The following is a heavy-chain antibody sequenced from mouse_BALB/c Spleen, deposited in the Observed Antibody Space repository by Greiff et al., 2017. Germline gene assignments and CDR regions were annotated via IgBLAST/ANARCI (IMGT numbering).Heavy chain of an antibody. V-gene: IGHV4-1*02. CDR2: INPDSSTI. J-gene: IGHJ3*01. CDR1: GFDFSRYW. CDR3: ASPYYYGSSYGAY. Sequence: DVMLVESGGGLVQPGGSLKLSCAASGFDFSRYWMSWVRQAPGKGLEWIGEINPDSSTINYTPSLKDKFIISRDNAKNTLYLQMSKVRSEDTALYYCASPYYYGSSYGAYWGQGTLVTVSA. D-gene: IGHD1-1*01.